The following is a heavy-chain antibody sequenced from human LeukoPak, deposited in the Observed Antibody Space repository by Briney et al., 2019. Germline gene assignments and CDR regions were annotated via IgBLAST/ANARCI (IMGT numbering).Heavy chain of an antibody. V-gene: IGHV3-74*01. CDR2: INSDGSTT. CDR1: GFTLNGYW. CDR3: TRVPYGDYWSSDY. J-gene: IGHJ4*02. D-gene: IGHD4-17*01. Sequence: GGSLRLSCAAPGFTLNGYWMHWVRQAPGKGLVWVSRINSDGSTTSYADSVKGRFTISRDNAKNSLFLQMNSLRVEDTAIYYCTRVPYGDYWSSDYWGQGTLVTVSS.